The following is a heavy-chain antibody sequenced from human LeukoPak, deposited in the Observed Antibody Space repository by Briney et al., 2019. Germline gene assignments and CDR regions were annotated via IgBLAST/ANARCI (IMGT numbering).Heavy chain of an antibody. V-gene: IGHV6-1*01. J-gene: IGHJ4*02. CDR1: GDSVSSNSGA. CDR2: TYYRSKWYY. Sequence: SQALSLTCAISGDSVSSNSGAWDWIRQSPSRGLEWLGRTYYRSKWYYDYTVAVKSRISINPDTSRNQFSLQLNSVTPEDTAVYYCARYTSSGKYFDCWGKGTLVTVP. D-gene: IGHD6-13*01. CDR3: ARYTSSGKYFDC.